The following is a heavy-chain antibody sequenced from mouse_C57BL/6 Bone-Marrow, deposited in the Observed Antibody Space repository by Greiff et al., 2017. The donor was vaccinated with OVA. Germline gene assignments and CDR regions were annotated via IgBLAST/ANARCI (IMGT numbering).Heavy chain of an antibody. CDR2: IYPGSGST. CDR1: GYTFTSYW. V-gene: IGHV1-55*01. Sequence: QVQLQQPGAELVKPGASVKMSCKASGYTFTSYWITWVKQRPGQGLEWIGDIYPGSGSTNYNEKFKSKATLTVDTSSSTAYMQLSSLTSEDSAVYYCARRACYEGVFDYWGQGTLVTVSA. CDR3: ARRACYEGVFDY. D-gene: IGHD1-1*01. J-gene: IGHJ3*01.